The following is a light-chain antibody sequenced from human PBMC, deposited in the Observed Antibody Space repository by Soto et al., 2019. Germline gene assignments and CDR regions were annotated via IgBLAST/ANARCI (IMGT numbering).Light chain of an antibody. J-gene: IGKJ5*01. Sequence: EIVMTQSPAPLSVSPGESATLSCSASQSVSSNLAWYQPIPSQAPRLLIYGTSTRATGIPARFSGSGSGTDFTLTITSLEPEDLAVYFCHKRYNWPRVTVGQGTRLEI. V-gene: IGKV3-15*01. CDR3: HKRYNWPRVT. CDR1: QSVSSN. CDR2: GTS.